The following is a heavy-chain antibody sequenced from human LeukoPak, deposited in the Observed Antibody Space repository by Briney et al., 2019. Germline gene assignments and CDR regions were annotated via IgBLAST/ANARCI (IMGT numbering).Heavy chain of an antibody. CDR2: IYSGGST. J-gene: IGHJ6*02. D-gene: IGHD4-23*01. Sequence: PGGSLRLSCAASGFTVSSNYMSWVRQAPGKGLEWVSVIYSGGSTYYADSVKGRFTISRDNSKNTLYLQMNSLRAEDTAVYYCARDLPVVTTYNYYGMDVWGQGTTVTVSS. CDR3: ARDLPVVTTYNYYGMDV. CDR1: GFTVSSNY. V-gene: IGHV3-66*01.